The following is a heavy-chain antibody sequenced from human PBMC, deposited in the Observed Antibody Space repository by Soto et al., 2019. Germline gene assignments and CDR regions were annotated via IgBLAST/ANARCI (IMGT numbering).Heavy chain of an antibody. J-gene: IGHJ4*02. Sequence: ASVKVSCKASGYTFTSYGISWVRQAPGQGLEWMGWISAYNGNTNYAQKLQGRVTMTTDTSTSTAYMELRSLRSDDTAVYYCARGTVLLWSGEPFDYWGQGTLVTVSS. CDR3: ARGTVLLWSGEPFDY. D-gene: IGHD3-10*01. CDR2: ISAYNGNT. CDR1: GYTFTSYG. V-gene: IGHV1-18*04.